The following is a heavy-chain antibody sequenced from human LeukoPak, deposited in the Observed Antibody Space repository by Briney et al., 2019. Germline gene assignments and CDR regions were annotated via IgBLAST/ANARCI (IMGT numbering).Heavy chain of an antibody. CDR2: MNPNSGNT. V-gene: IGHV1-8*01. CDR1: GYTFTSYD. J-gene: IGHJ5*02. D-gene: IGHD3-10*01. Sequence: ASVKVSCKASGYTFTSYDINWVRQATGQGLEWMGWMNPNSGNTGYAQKFQCRVTMTRNTSISTAYMELSSLRSEDTAVYYCARGIMVRGVIITSRWFDPWGQGTLVTVSS. CDR3: ARGIMVRGVIITSRWFDP.